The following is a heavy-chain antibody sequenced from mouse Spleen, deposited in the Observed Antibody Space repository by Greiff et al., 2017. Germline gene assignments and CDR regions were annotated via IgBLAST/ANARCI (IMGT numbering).Heavy chain of an antibody. Sequence: EVQLQQSGAELVRPGASVKLSCTASGFNIKDDYMHWVKQRPEQGLEWIGWIGPENGDTEYASKFQGKATITADTSSNTAYLQLSSLTSEDTAVYYCTTDDGSDYYAMDYWGQGTSVTVSS. D-gene: IGHD1-1*02. J-gene: IGHJ4*01. CDR3: TTDDGSDYYAMDY. CDR1: GFNIKDDY. CDR2: IGPENGDT. V-gene: IGHV14-4*01.